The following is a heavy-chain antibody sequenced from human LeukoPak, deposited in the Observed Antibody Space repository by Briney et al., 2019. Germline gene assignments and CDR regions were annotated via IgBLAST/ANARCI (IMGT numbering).Heavy chain of an antibody. CDR3: ATPHTMIVA. D-gene: IGHD3-22*01. CDR2: ISAYNGKT. J-gene: IGHJ4*02. Sequence: GASVKVSCKGSGYTFTSYGISWVGQAQGQGGEGMGWISAYNGKTNYEQKLQDRGTMTTDTSTSTAYMELRSLRSDDTAVYYCATPHTMIVAWGQGTLVTVSS. CDR1: GYTFTSYG. V-gene: IGHV1-18*01.